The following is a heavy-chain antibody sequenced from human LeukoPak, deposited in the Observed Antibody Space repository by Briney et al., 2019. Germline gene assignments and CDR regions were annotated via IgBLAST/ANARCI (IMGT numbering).Heavy chain of an antibody. D-gene: IGHD2-2*02. CDR1: GGTFSSYA. CDR2: IIPILGIA. CDR3: ARYCGSTSCYTLLNGGNPWDYYYGMDV. V-gene: IGHV1-69*04. J-gene: IGHJ6*02. Sequence: SVKVSCKASGGTFSSYAISWVRQAPGQGLEWMGRIIPILGIANYAQKFQGRVTITADKSTSTAYMELSSLRSEDTAVYYCARYCGSTSCYTLLNGGNPWDYYYGMDVWGQGTTVTVSS.